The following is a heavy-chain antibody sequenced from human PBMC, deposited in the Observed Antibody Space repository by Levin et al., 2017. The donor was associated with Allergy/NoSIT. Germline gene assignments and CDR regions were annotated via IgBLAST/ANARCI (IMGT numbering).Heavy chain of an antibody. CDR1: GYTITNYY. CDR2: INPSGDST. J-gene: IGHJ5*02. V-gene: IGHV1-46*01. CDR3: AAGGYNDYDYFYP. Sequence: GGSLRLSCKASGYTITNYYVHWVRQAPDHGLEWMGMINPSGDSTSYAQKFQVRVTLTRDTSSGTVFLELSSLRSDDTAVYYCAAGGYNDYDYFYPWGQGTLVTVS. D-gene: IGHD5-24*01.